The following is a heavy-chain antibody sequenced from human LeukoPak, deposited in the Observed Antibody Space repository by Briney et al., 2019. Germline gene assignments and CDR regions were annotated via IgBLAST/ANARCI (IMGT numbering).Heavy chain of an antibody. CDR3: ARAGSSSWYGGGTFDY. CDR1: GGSISSSSYY. V-gene: IGHV4-39*01. D-gene: IGHD6-13*01. Sequence: SETLSLTCTVSGGSISSSSYYWGWIRQPPGKGLEWIGSIYYSGSTYYNLSLKSRVTISVDTSKNQFSLKLSSVTAADTAVYYCARAGSSSWYGGGTFDYWGQGTLVTVSS. CDR2: IYYSGST. J-gene: IGHJ4*02.